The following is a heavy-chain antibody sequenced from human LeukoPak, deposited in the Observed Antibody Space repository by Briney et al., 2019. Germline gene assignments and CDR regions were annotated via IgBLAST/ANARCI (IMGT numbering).Heavy chain of an antibody. J-gene: IGHJ4*02. D-gene: IGHD3-22*01. CDR2: ISSSSSYI. CDR1: GFTFSSYS. V-gene: IGHV3-21*01. CDR3: AMYDNSGYEGGFDY. Sequence: GGSLRLSCAASGFTFSSYSMNWVRQAPGKGLEWVSSISSSSSYIYYADSVKGRFTISRDNAKNSLYLQMNSLRAEDTAVYYCAMYDNSGYEGGFDYWGQGTLVTVSS.